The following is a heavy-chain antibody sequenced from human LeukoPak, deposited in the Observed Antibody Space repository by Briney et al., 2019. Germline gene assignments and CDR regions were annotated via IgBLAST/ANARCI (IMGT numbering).Heavy chain of an antibody. CDR3: ARDGSGGYRNRGVFDI. Sequence: GGSLRLSCAASGFTVSNNYINWVRQAPGKGLEWVSVLYSGGGTYYADSVKGRYTISSDNSKNTLYLQMNNLRAEDTAVYYCARDGSGGYRNRGVFDIWGQGTMVTVSS. V-gene: IGHV3-53*01. CDR2: LYSGGGT. J-gene: IGHJ3*02. CDR1: GFTVSNNY. D-gene: IGHD5-18*01.